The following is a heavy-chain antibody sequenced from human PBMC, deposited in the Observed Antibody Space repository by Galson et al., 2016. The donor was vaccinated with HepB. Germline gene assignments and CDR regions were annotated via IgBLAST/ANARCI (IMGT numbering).Heavy chain of an antibody. Sequence: SLRLSCAASGFTVDNYAMHWVRQAPGKGLEWVSLITFNGGTTDYADSVQGRFTISKDNANRSLYLQMNSLRPEDTDVYYCAKDRGISYPLFGLDVWGRGTTVIVS. V-gene: IGHV3-9*01. CDR1: GFTVDNYA. J-gene: IGHJ6*02. CDR3: AKDRGISYPLFGLDV. D-gene: IGHD2-21*01. CDR2: ITFNGGTT.